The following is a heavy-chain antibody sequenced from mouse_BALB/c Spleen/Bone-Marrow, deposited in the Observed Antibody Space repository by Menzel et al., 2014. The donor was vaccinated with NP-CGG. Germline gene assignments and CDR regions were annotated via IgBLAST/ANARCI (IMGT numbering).Heavy chain of an antibody. J-gene: IGHJ4*01. V-gene: IGHV1-54*01. Sequence: VQLQQSGVELVRPGTSVKASCKASGYAFTNYLIEWVKQRPGQGLEWIGVINPGSGGTNYNEKFKGKATLTTDKSSSTAYMHLSSLTSDDCAVYFCARGVVGHAVHYCGQGTSGPVSS. D-gene: IGHD1-1*01. CDR2: INPGSGGT. CDR3: ARGVVGHAVHY. CDR1: GYAFTNYL.